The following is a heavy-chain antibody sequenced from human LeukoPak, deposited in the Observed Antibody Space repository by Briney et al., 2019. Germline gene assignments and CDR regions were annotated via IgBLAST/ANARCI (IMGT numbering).Heavy chain of an antibody. CDR2: INPNSGGT. V-gene: IGHV1-2*02. Sequence: GASVKVSCKASGYTFTGYYMHWVRQAPGQGLEWMGWINPNSGGTNYAQKFQGRVTMTRDTSISTAYMELSSLRSEDTAVYYCARDHDSSGYHHSWGQGTLVTVSS. CDR1: GYTFTGYY. J-gene: IGHJ4*02. CDR3: ARDHDSSGYHHS. D-gene: IGHD3-22*01.